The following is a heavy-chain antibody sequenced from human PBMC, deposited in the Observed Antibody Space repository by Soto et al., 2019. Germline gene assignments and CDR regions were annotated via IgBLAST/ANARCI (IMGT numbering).Heavy chain of an antibody. J-gene: IGHJ4*02. CDR3: AGDAAAGHASYFEY. Sequence: WSRRLTCAASGFTFSSYSMNWVRQSPGKGLEWVSSISSSSSYIYYADSVKGRFTISRDNAKNSLYLQMNSLRAEDTAVYYCAGDAAAGHASYFEYWGEGTLVTVS. V-gene: IGHV3-21*01. CDR2: ISSSSSYI. CDR1: GFTFSSYS. D-gene: IGHD6-13*01.